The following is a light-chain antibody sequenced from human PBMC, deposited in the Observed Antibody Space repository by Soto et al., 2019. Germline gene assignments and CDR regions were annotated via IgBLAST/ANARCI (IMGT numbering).Light chain of an antibody. V-gene: IGKV2-28*01. Sequence: DIVLTQSPLSLPVTPGEPASISCRSSQSLLHSNGYTYLDWYLQRPGQSPQLLIYLGSNRASGVPDRFSASVSDTDFTLKISRVETEDVGVYYCMEALRPPALNFGGGTRVEIK. CDR1: QSLLHSNGYTY. CDR2: LGS. CDR3: MEALRPPALN. J-gene: IGKJ4*01.